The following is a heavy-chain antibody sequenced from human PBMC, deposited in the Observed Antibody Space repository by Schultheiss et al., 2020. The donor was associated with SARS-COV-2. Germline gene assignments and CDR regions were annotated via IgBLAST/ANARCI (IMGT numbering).Heavy chain of an antibody. J-gene: IGHJ4*02. D-gene: IGHD1-26*01. V-gene: IGHV4-4*02. CDR3: AKDLRVGATRLHWGVED. Sequence: SETLSLTCAVSGGSISSSNWWSWVRQPPGKGLEWIGYIYYSGSTNYNPSLKSRVTISVDTSKNQFSLKLSSVTAADTAVYYCAKDLRVGATRLHWGVEDLGQGTLVTVSS. CDR2: IYYSGST. CDR1: GGSISSSNW.